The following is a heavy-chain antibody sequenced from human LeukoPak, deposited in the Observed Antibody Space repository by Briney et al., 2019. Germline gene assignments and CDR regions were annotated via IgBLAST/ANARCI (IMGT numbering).Heavy chain of an antibody. D-gene: IGHD6-25*01. CDR2: ISWNSGSI. CDR3: AKDIGYSSARYFDY. Sequence: GGSLRLSCAASGFTFDDYAMHWVRQAPGKGLEWVSGISWNSGSIGYADSVKGRFTISRDNAKNSLYLQMNSLRAEDTALYYCAKDIGYSSARYFDYWGQGTLVTVSS. CDR1: GFTFDDYA. V-gene: IGHV3-9*01. J-gene: IGHJ4*02.